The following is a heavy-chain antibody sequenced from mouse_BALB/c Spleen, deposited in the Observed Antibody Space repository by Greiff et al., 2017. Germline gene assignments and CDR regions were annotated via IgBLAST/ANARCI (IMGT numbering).Heavy chain of an antibody. CDR1: GYTFTSYW. D-gene: IGHD2-1*01. Sequence: VKLQESGAELAKPGASVKMSCKASGYTFTSYWMHWVKQRPGQGLEWIGYINPSTGYTEYNQKFKDKATLTADKSSSTAYMQLSSLTSEDSAVYYCARSEGNYGNLVGFAYWGQGTLVTVSA. CDR2: INPSTGYT. V-gene: IGHV1-7*01. CDR3: ARSEGNYGNLVGFAY. J-gene: IGHJ3*01.